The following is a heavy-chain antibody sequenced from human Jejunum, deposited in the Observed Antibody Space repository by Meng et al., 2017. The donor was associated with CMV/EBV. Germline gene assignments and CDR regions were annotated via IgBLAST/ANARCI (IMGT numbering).Heavy chain of an antibody. Sequence: GDSVSSNSATWTWIRQSPSGGLEWLGRTYYRLRWYNDYALSVKSRISVNADASKNQFSLQLNSVSPEDTVVYYCARDRGSSWYFDYWGQGTLVTVSS. V-gene: IGHV6-1*01. CDR3: ARDRGSSWYFDY. CDR1: GDSVSSNSAT. CDR2: TYYRLRWYN. D-gene: IGHD2-2*01. J-gene: IGHJ4*02.